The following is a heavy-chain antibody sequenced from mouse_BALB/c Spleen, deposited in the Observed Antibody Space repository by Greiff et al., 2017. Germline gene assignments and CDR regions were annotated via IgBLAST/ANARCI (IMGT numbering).Heavy chain of an antibody. J-gene: IGHJ4*01. D-gene: IGHD1-1*01. CDR2: ISCYNGAT. V-gene: IGHV1S34*01. CDR1: GYSFTGYY. CDR3: ARGHYGHYYAMDY. Sequence: LVKTGASVKISCKASGYSFTGYYMHWVKQSHGKSLEWIGYISCYNGATSYNQKFKGKATFTVDTSSSTAYMQFNSLTSEDSAVYYCARGHYGHYYAMDYWGQGTSVTVSS.